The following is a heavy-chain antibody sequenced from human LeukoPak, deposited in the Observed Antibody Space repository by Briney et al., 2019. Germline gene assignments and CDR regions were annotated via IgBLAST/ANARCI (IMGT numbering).Heavy chain of an antibody. CDR3: AKGNDIGGYYYPHFDY. Sequence: GGSLRLSCAASGFTFSSYGMHWVRQAPGKGLEWVAVISSDGNNKNYVDSVKGRFTFSRDNSKNTLYLQMHSLRAEDTAVYYCAKGNDIGGYYYPHFDYWGQGTLVTVSS. J-gene: IGHJ4*02. D-gene: IGHD3-22*01. V-gene: IGHV3-30*18. CDR1: GFTFSSYG. CDR2: ISSDGNNK.